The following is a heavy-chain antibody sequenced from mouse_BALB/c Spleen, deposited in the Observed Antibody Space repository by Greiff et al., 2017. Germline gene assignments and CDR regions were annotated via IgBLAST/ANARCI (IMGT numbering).Heavy chain of an antibody. J-gene: IGHJ3*01. CDR3: ARGTGRGFAY. V-gene: IGHV1-4*01. Sequence: QVQLQHSGVELARPGAPVKMSCKAFGSTSTSYTLHWVKQRPGQGLEWFGYINLSSGYTNYNQKFKDKATLTADKSSSTAYMQLSSLTSEDSAVYYCARGTGRGFAYWGQGTLVTVSA. CDR1: GSTSTSYT. D-gene: IGHD4-1*01. CDR2: INLSSGYT.